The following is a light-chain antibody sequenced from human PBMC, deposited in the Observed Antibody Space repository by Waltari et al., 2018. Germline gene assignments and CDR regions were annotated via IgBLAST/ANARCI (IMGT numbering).Light chain of an antibody. J-gene: IGLJ2*01. CDR1: RSDVGGFNY. CDR2: EVN. V-gene: IGLV2-14*01. Sequence: QSALTQPASVSEPPGQSITIACTGTRSDVGGFNYVSWYQQHPGKAPKPMICEVNNRPSGVANRFSGSKSGNTASLTISGLQAEDEADYYCSSYTSSRTLVFGGGTKLTVL. CDR3: SSYTSSRTLV.